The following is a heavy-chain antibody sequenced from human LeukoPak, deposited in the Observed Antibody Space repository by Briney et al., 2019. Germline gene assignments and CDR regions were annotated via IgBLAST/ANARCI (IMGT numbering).Heavy chain of an antibody. Sequence: GALRLSCAASGFTFSSYAMSWVRQAPGKGLEWVSGISGYGGTTYHADSVEGRFTISRDNSKNTLYLQMNSLRAEDTALYYCATKGTTVTTNYFDYWGQGTLVTVSS. D-gene: IGHD4-11*01. CDR1: GFTFSSYA. CDR2: ISGYGGTT. CDR3: ATKGTTVTTNYFDY. J-gene: IGHJ4*02. V-gene: IGHV3-23*01.